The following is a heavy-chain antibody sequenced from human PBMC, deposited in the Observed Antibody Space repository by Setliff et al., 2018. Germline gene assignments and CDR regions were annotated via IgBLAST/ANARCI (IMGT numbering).Heavy chain of an antibody. CDR2: INAGNGNT. V-gene: IGHV1-3*01. CDR1: GYTFTSYA. D-gene: IGHD3-3*01. Sequence: RASVKVSCKASGYTFTSYAMHWVRQAPGQRLEWMGWINAGNGNTKYSQKFQGRVTITRDTSASTAYMELSSLRSEDTAVYYRASFGVGLAFDIWGQGTMVTVSS. J-gene: IGHJ3*02. CDR3: ASFGVGLAFDI.